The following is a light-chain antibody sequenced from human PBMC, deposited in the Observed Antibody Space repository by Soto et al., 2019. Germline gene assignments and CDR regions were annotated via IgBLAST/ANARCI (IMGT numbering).Light chain of an antibody. Sequence: EIVMTQSSATLSVSPGERATLSCRASQSVSSNLAWYQQKHGQAPRLLIYGASTRATGIPARFSGSGSGTEFTLTISSLQSEDFAVYYCQQYDNWPPITFGQGTRLEIK. J-gene: IGKJ5*01. CDR1: QSVSSN. CDR3: QQYDNWPPIT. CDR2: GAS. V-gene: IGKV3-15*01.